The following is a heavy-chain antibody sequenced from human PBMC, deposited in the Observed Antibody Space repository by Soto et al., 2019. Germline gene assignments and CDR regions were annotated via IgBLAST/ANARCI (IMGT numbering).Heavy chain of an antibody. Sequence: QVRLLESGPEMVKPSGTLSLTCTVSGDSIRSDDSFWGWIRRPPGQGLEWIGTISHKGDTFYNPPVERGRRMSRGAAGGGLGGRGRCVTAADAGVYFCARQVRGPIPHYGWLSPVTSWGQGTQVTVSS. CDR2: ISHKGDT. CDR1: GDSIRSDDSF. CDR3: ARQVRGPIPHYGWLSPVTS. J-gene: IGHJ5*02. V-gene: IGHV4-39*01. D-gene: IGHD3-10*01.